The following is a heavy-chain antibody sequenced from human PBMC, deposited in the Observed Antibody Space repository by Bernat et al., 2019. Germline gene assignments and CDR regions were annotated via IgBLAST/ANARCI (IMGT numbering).Heavy chain of an antibody. CDR1: GGSISSSSYY. V-gene: IGHV4-39*01. Sequence: QLQLQESGPGLVKPSETLSLTCPVSGGSISSSSYYCGWIRQAPGKGLEWVGSFYYTWGTYYNPSLHSRVTMSVDTSKNQFSLKLSAVTAADTAVYYCARGSRRYSWFDPWGQGTLVTVSS. CDR3: ARGSRRYSWFDP. J-gene: IGHJ5*02. CDR2: FYYTWGT.